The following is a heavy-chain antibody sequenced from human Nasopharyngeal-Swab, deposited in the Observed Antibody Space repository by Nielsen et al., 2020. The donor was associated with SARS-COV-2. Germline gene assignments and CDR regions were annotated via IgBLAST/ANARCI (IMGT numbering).Heavy chain of an antibody. CDR2: ISSSSSYI. Sequence: GESLKISCAASGFTFSSYSMNWVRQAPGKGLEWVSSISSSSSYIYYADSVKGRFTISRDNSKNTLYLQMNSLRAEDTAVYYCARDLLRLGELSLYLDYWGQGTLVTVSS. CDR1: GFTFSSYS. J-gene: IGHJ4*02. D-gene: IGHD3-16*02. CDR3: ARDLLRLGELSLYLDY. V-gene: IGHV3-21*01.